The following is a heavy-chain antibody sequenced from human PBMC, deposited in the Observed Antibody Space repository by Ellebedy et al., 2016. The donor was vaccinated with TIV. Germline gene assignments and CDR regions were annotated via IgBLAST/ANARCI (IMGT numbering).Heavy chain of an antibody. CDR3: ARELPLYCSGGSCYSYYFDY. J-gene: IGHJ4*02. CDR2: ISGSGDST. CDR1: GFTFSIYA. D-gene: IGHD2-15*01. V-gene: IGHV3-23*01. Sequence: PGGSLRLSCAASGFTFSIYAMSWVRQAPGKGLEWVSLISGSGDSTYYADSVKGRFTISRDNSKNTLYLQMNSLRAEDTAVYYCARELPLYCSGGSCYSYYFDYWGQGTLVTVSS.